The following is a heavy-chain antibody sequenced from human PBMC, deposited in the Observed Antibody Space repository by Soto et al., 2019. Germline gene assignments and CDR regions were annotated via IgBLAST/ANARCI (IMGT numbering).Heavy chain of an antibody. CDR2: INPDGSTT. V-gene: IGHV3-74*01. Sequence: PGGSLRLSCAASVFTFSSYWMHWGRQAPGEGLMWVSRINPDGSTTSYADSVKGRFTISRDNAKNTLYLQMNSLRVEDTAVYYCARVPNTVTTHGMDVLGQGTAGTAP. J-gene: IGHJ6*02. CDR1: VFTFSSYW. D-gene: IGHD4-4*01. CDR3: ARVPNTVTTHGMDV.